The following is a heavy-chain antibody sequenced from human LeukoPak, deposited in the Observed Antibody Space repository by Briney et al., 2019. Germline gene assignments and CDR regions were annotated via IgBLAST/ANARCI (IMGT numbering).Heavy chain of an antibody. D-gene: IGHD4-11*01. V-gene: IGHV3-33*06. CDR3: AKDAQRGFDYSNSLES. J-gene: IGHJ4*02. CDR2: IYSDATNQ. Sequence: QPGKSLTLSCVASQFTFSDFGMHWVRQAPGKGLEWVAIIYSDATNQYYADSVKGLFTISRDNSRNTVYLQMNSLRAEDTAVYFCAKDAQRGFDYSNSLESWGQGTLVTVSS. CDR1: QFTFSDFG.